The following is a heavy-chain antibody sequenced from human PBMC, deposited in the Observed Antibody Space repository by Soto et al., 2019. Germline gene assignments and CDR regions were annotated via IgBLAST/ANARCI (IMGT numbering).Heavy chain of an antibody. CDR3: ARDPYGGNAGSI. V-gene: IGHV3-21*01. D-gene: IGHD2-15*01. J-gene: IGHJ3*02. Sequence: GGSLRLSCAASGFTLSSYSMNWVRQAPGKGLEWVSSISSSSSYIYYADSVKGRFTISRDNAKNSLYLQMNSLRAEDTAVYYCARDPYGGNAGSIWGQGTMLTVSS. CDR2: ISSSSSYI. CDR1: GFTLSSYS.